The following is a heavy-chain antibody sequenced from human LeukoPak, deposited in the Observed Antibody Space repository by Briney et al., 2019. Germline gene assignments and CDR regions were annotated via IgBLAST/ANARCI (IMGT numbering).Heavy chain of an antibody. J-gene: IGHJ4*02. D-gene: IGHD1-26*01. CDR2: ITPFNGNT. CDR3: ASAVGATMALDY. CDR1: GYTFTYRY. V-gene: IGHV1-45*02. Sequence: ASVKVSCKASGYTFTYRYLHWVRQAPGQALEWMGWITPFNGNTNYAQKFQDRVTITRDRPMSTAYMELSSLRSEDTAMYYCASAVGATMALDYWGQGTLVTVSS.